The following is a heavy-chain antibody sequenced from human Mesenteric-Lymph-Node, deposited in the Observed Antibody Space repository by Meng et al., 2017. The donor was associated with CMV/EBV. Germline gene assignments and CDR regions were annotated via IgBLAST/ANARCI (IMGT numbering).Heavy chain of an antibody. Sequence: GESLKISCAASGFTFSDYYMSWIRQAPGKGLEWVSYISSSGSTIYYADSVKGRFTISRDNSKNTLYLQMNSLRAEDTAVYYCARDFGGSYFDYWGQGTLVTVSS. J-gene: IGHJ4*02. CDR1: GFTFSDYY. V-gene: IGHV3-11*04. CDR2: ISSSGSTI. D-gene: IGHD1-26*01. CDR3: ARDFGGSYFDY.